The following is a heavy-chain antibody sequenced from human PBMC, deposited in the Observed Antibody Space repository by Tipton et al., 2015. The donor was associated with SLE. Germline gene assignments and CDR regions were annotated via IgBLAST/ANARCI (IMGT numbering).Heavy chain of an antibody. V-gene: IGHV3-48*03. Sequence: GSLRLSCTASGFNFRSYEMSWVRQAPGKGLEWISYISSSGSTIYYADSVKGRFTISRDNVKNSLSLQMNSLGAEDTAVYFCAKVRPGLHYWGQGTPVTVSS. CDR1: GFNFRSYE. J-gene: IGHJ4*02. CDR3: AKVRPGLHY. CDR2: ISSSGSTI. D-gene: IGHD5/OR15-5a*01.